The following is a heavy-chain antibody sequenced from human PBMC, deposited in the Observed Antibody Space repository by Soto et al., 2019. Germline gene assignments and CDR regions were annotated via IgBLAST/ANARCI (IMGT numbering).Heavy chain of an antibody. CDR3: ARPSYSSSRYYGMDV. Sequence: GESLKISCKGSGYSFTTYWISWVRQMPGKGLEWMGIIYPGDSDTRYSPSFEGQVTISADKSITTAYLQWSSLKASDTAMYYCARPSYSSSRYYGMDVWGQGTTVTVSS. CDR1: GYSFTTYW. V-gene: IGHV5-51*01. D-gene: IGHD6-6*01. J-gene: IGHJ6*02. CDR2: IYPGDSDT.